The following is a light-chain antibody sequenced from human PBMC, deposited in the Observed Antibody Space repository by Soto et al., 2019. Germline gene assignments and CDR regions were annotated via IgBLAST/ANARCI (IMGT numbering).Light chain of an antibody. V-gene: IGLV2-8*01. CDR3: SSYAGSNNFVV. CDR2: EVS. Sequence: QSVLTQPPSASGSPGQSVTISCTGTSSDVGGYNYVSWYQQHPGKAPKLMIYEVSKRRSGVPDRFSGSKSGNTASLTVAVLLPEEDADYYCSSYAGSNNFVVFGGGTKLTVL. J-gene: IGLJ2*01. CDR1: SSDVGGYNY.